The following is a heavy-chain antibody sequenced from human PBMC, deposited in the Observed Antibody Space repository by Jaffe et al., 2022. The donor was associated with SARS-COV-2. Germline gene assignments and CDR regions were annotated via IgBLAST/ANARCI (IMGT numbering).Heavy chain of an antibody. CDR3: TGDLGDYFYRDAFDI. V-gene: IGHV3-49*04. Sequence: EVQLVESGGGLVQPGRSLRLSCTASGFTFGDYAMSWVRQAPGKGLEWVGFIRSKAYGGTTEYAASVKGRFTISRDDSKSIAYLQMNSLKTEDTAVYYCTGDLGDYFYRDAFDIWGQGTMVTVSS. J-gene: IGHJ3*02. CDR1: GFTFGDYA. D-gene: IGHD4-17*01. CDR2: IRSKAYGGTT.